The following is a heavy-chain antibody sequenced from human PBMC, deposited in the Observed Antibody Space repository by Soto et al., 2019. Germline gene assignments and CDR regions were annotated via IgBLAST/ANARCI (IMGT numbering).Heavy chain of an antibody. D-gene: IGHD3-16*01. CDR1: GFTFSSYS. J-gene: IGHJ5*02. V-gene: IGHV3-21*01. CDR2: ISSSSSYI. CDR3: AREIMITFGGVPWFDP. Sequence: GSLRLACAASGFTFSSYSMNWVRQAPGKGLEWVSSISSSSSYIYYADSVKGRFTISRDNAKNSLYLQMNSLRAEDTAVYYCAREIMITFGGVPWFDPWGQGTLVTVYS.